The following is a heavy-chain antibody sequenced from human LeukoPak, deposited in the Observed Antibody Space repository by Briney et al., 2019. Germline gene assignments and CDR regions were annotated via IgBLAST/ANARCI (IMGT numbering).Heavy chain of an antibody. CDR3: ARAGITGTTAY. V-gene: IGHV1-24*01. Sequence: GASVKVSCKVSGYTLTELSMHWVRQAPGKGLEWMGGFDPEDGETIYAQRFQGRVTMTGDTSTSTIYMELSSLRSEDTAVYYCARAGITGTTAYWGQGTLVTVSS. D-gene: IGHD1-7*01. CDR1: GYTLTELS. CDR2: FDPEDGET. J-gene: IGHJ4*02.